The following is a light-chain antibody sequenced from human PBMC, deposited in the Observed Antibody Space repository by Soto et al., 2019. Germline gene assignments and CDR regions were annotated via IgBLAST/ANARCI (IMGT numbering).Light chain of an antibody. CDR3: QSHDSSLSSYV. Sequence: QSVLTQPPSVSGAPGQRVTISWTGRSSNIGAGYDVHWYQQLPGTAPKLLIYGNSNRPSGVPDRFSGSKSGTSAALAITGLHAEDEADYYCQSHDSSLSSYVFGTGTKLTAL. CDR2: GNS. CDR1: SSNIGAGYD. V-gene: IGLV1-40*01. J-gene: IGLJ1*01.